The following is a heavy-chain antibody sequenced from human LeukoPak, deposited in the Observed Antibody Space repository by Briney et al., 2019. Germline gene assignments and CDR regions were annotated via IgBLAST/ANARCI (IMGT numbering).Heavy chain of an antibody. CDR2: ISSSGGST. D-gene: IGHD4-23*01. CDR1: GFTFSSYA. J-gene: IGHJ4*02. CDR3: AKVRRWSHFDY. Sequence: PGGSLRLSCAASGFTFSSYALTWVRQASGKGLEYVSVISSSGGSTYYADSVKGRFTISRDNSENTLYLEMNSLRLEDSAVYYCAKVRRWSHFDYWGQGTLVIVSS. V-gene: IGHV3-23*01.